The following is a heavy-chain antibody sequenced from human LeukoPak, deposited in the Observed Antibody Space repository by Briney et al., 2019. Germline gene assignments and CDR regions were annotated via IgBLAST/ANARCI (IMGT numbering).Heavy chain of an antibody. CDR2: ISAYNGNT. CDR1: GYTFTSYG. D-gene: IGHD5-12*01. Sequence: ASVKVSCKASGYTFTSYGISWLRQAPGQGLEWMGWISAYNGNTNYAQKLQGRVTMTTDTSTSIAYMRLRSVKSDDTAVYYCARVDSGYSGYEEIDYWGQGTLVTVSS. CDR3: ARVDSGYSGYEEIDY. V-gene: IGHV1-18*01. J-gene: IGHJ4*01.